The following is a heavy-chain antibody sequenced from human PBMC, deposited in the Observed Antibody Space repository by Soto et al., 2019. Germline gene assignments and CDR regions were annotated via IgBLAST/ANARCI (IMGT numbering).Heavy chain of an antibody. J-gene: IGHJ6*02. V-gene: IGHV4-39*01. D-gene: IGHD5-18*01. CDR1: GGSISSSSYY. CDR3: ACIFSGGYGYGFYYYGMDV. CDR2: IYYSGST. Sequence: SETLSLTCXVSGGSISSSSYYWGWIRQPPGKGLEWIGSIYYSGSTYYNPSLKSRVTISVDTSENQFSLKLSSVTAADTAVYYCACIFSGGYGYGFYYYGMDVWGQGTTVTVSS.